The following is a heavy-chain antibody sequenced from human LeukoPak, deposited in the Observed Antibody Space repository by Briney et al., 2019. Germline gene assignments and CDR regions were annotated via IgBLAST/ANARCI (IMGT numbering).Heavy chain of an antibody. V-gene: IGHV1-2*02. CDR2: INPNSGGT. Sequence: ASVKVSCKASGYTFTGYYMHWVRQAPGQGLEWMGWINPNSGGTNYAQKFQGRVTMTRDTSISTAYMELSRLRSDDTAVYYCARQYLDIVVVPAQDYYYYMDVWGKGTTVTVSS. D-gene: IGHD2-2*03. CDR1: GYTFTGYY. CDR3: ARQYLDIVVVPAQDYYYYMDV. J-gene: IGHJ6*03.